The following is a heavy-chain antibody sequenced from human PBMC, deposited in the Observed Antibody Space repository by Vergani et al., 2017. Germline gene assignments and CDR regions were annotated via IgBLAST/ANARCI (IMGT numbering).Heavy chain of an antibody. Sequence: QVQLQESGPGLVKPSETLSLTCAVSGFSIDNGYYWDWIRQPPGKGLEWIGSIYRTGRTHFNPSLKSRVTISVDTSNNHFSLRLNSLTAADTAVYYCARLSGIVYEIFSGTQYFFDFWGQGTLVTVSS. CDR2: IYRTGRT. CDR1: GFSIDNGYY. J-gene: IGHJ4*02. V-gene: IGHV4-38-2*01. CDR3: ARLSGIVYEIFSGTQYFFDF. D-gene: IGHD3-9*01.